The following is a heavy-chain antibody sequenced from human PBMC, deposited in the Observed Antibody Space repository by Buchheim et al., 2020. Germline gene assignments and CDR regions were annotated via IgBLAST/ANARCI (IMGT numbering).Heavy chain of an antibody. D-gene: IGHD2-21*02. J-gene: IGHJ4*02. Sequence: QVQLQESGPGLVKPSETLSLTCTVSGGSISSSNRFWGWIRQSPGKGLEWIGSVHYGGSTYYNPSLQSRVTVSVDTSKNQFSLKLSSVSAADTAIYYCSRRGMTVVDYWGQGTL. V-gene: IGHV4-39*01. CDR2: VHYGGST. CDR1: GGSISSSNRF. CDR3: SRRGMTVVDY.